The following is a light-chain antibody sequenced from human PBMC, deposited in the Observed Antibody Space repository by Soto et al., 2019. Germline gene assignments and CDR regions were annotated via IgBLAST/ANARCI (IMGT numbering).Light chain of an antibody. CDR2: DAS. CDR1: QSVNSN. V-gene: IGKV3-15*01. Sequence: EIVMTQSPATLSVSPGERATLSCRASQSVNSNLAWYRQKPGQAPRLLISDASTRATGVPARFSGSGSGTEFTLXISSLXSEDSGIYYCQQYNFWPPLTFGGGTKVEIK. J-gene: IGKJ4*01. CDR3: QQYNFWPPLT.